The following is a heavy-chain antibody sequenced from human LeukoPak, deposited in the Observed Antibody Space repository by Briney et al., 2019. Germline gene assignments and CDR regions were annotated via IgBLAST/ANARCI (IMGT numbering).Heavy chain of an antibody. D-gene: IGHD3-10*01. CDR3: ARAVGGDGSGSL. J-gene: IGHJ4*02. Sequence: SETLSLTCTVSGGSISSYYWSWIRQPPGKGLEWIGYIYYRVTSDYNPSLKSRVTMSVDMSTSQISLKLSSVTTADTAVYYCARAVGGDGSGSLWGPGTLVTVSS. CDR2: IYYRVTS. CDR1: GGSISSYY. V-gene: IGHV4-59*01.